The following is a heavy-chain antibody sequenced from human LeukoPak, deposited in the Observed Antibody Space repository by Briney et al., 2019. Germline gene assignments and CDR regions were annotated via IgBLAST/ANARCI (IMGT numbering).Heavy chain of an antibody. V-gene: IGHV4-38-2*02. CDR2: IYHSGST. Sequence: PSETLSLTCTVSGYSISSGYYWGWIRQPPGKGLEWIGSIYHSGSTYYNPSLESRVTISVDTSKNQFSLKLSSVTAADTAVYYCARRIPYVAFDIWGQGTMVTVSS. D-gene: IGHD3-10*02. CDR3: ARRIPYVAFDI. J-gene: IGHJ3*02. CDR1: GYSISSGYY.